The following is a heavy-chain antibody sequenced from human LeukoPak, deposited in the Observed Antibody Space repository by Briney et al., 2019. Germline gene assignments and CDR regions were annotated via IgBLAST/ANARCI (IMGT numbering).Heavy chain of an antibody. CDR1: GGSISSGGYS. CDR2: IYHSGST. Sequence: SETLSLTCAVSGGSISSGGYSWSWVRQPPGKGLEWIGYIYHSGSTYYNPSLKSRVTISVDRSKNQFSLKLSSVTAADTAVYYCARDVGLGIPVFDYWGQGTLVTVSS. D-gene: IGHD3/OR15-3a*01. V-gene: IGHV4-30-2*01. CDR3: ARDVGLGIPVFDY. J-gene: IGHJ4*02.